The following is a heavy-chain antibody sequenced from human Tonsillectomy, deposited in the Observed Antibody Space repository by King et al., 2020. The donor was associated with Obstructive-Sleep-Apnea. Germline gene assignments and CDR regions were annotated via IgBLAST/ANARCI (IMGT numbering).Heavy chain of an antibody. CDR2: ISGSGGST. V-gene: IGHV3-23*04. D-gene: IGHD1-26*01. Sequence: VQLVESGGGLVQPGGSLRLSCAASGFTFINYAMSWVRQAPGKGLEWVSAISGSGGSTYYADSRKGRFTISRDNSKNTLYLQKNSLRAEDTAVYYCAKAGRELLIPLYYFDYWGQGTLVTVSS. J-gene: IGHJ4*02. CDR3: AKAGRELLIPLYYFDY. CDR1: GFTFINYA.